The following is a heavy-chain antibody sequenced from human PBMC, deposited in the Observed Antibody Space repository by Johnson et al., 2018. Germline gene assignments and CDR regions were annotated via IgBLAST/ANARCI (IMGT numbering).Heavy chain of an antibody. D-gene: IGHD5-24*01. CDR2: ISYDGGLR. Sequence: QVQLVESGGGVVQPGRSLRLSCVASGFTFRGYGMHWVRQAPGKGLAWLAFISYDGGLRYYSASLKGRFTISRDNSKNALYLELNSLRSEDTAIYYCAKQEMSTYTGAFDFWGQGTMVIVSS. J-gene: IGHJ3*01. CDR3: AKQEMSTYTGAFDF. V-gene: IGHV3-30*18. CDR1: GFTFRGYG.